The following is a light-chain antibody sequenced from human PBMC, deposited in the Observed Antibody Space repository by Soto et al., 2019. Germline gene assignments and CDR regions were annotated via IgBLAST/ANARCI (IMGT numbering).Light chain of an antibody. V-gene: IGKV3-11*01. CDR3: QQRSNWTIT. CDR1: QSLSRY. CDR2: DAS. J-gene: IGKJ5*01. Sequence: DMLLTHSPATLTLSQGARATLSCRARQSLSRYFARDQQKPGQAPRIPTHDASNRATGIPARFSGSGSGTDFNLPISRLAAEDFAVYECQQRSNWTITFGQGTRLEIK.